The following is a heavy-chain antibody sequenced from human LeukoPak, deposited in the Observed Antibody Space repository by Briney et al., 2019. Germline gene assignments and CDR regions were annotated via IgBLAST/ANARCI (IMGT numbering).Heavy chain of an antibody. CDR1: GFTFSSYA. CDR2: ISYDGSNK. Sequence: PGGSLRLSCAASGFTFSSYAMHWVRQAPGKGLEWVAVISYDGSNKYYADSVKGRFTISRDNAKNTLYLQMNSLRAEDTAVYYCARDNIAARHFDYWGQGTLVTVSS. V-gene: IGHV3-30*04. J-gene: IGHJ4*02. CDR3: ARDNIAARHFDY. D-gene: IGHD6-6*01.